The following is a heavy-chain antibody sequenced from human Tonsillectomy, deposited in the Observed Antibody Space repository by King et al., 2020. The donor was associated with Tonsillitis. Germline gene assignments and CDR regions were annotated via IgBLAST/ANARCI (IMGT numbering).Heavy chain of an antibody. CDR1: GYSFTTYW. D-gene: IGHD3-22*01. CDR3: ARTYLYYDSSGFYDY. V-gene: IGHV5-51*01. J-gene: IGHJ4*02. CDR2: IYPGDSIT. Sequence: QLVQSGAEVKKPGESLKISCKGSGYSFTTYWIGWVRQMPGKGLEWMGIIYPGDSITRYSPSFQGQVTISADKSISTAYLQWSSLKASDTAMYYCARTYLYYDSSGFYDYWGQGTLVTVSS.